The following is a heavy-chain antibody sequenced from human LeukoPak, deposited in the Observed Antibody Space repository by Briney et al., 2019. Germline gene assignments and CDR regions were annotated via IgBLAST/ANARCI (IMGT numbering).Heavy chain of an antibody. D-gene: IGHD5-18*01. J-gene: IGHJ4*02. CDR1: GFTFSSYA. CDR2: I. Sequence: GGSPRLSCAASGFTFSSYAISWVRQAPGKGLEWVSAIKGRFTISRDNSKNTLYLQMNSLRAEDTAIYYCTKGSRGWEYGYHDYWGQGTLVTVSS. V-gene: IGHV3-23*01. CDR3: TKGSRGWEYGYHDY.